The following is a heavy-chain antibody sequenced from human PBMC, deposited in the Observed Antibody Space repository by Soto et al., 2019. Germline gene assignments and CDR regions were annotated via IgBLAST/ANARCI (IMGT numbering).Heavy chain of an antibody. CDR1: GFTFNNYD. J-gene: IGHJ6*02. V-gene: IGHV3-13*01. CDR3: ARDSGYDLTQPGMDV. D-gene: IGHD5-12*01. CDR2: IGAAGDT. Sequence: GGSLRRSCAASGFTFNNYDMHWVRQATGKGLEWVAVIGAAGDTHYPGSVKGRFTISRENGKNSVYLQMNSLRAGDTAIYYCARDSGYDLTQPGMDVWGQGTTVTVSS.